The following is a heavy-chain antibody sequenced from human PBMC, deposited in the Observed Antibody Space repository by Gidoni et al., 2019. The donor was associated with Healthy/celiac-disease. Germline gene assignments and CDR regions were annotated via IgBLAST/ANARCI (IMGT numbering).Heavy chain of an antibody. V-gene: IGHV3-21*01. CDR1: GFTFSSYS. Sequence: EVQLVESGGGLVTPGGSLRLSCAASGFTFSSYSMNWVRQAPGKGLEWVSSISSSSSYIYYADSVKGRFTISRDNAKNSLYLQMNSLRAEDTAVYYCARDRRVYSYGYIAAFDIWGQGTMVTVSS. D-gene: IGHD5-18*01. CDR3: ARDRRVYSYGYIAAFDI. J-gene: IGHJ3*02. CDR2: ISSSSSYI.